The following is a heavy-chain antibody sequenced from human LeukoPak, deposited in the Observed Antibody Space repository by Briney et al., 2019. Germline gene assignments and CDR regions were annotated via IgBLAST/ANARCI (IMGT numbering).Heavy chain of an antibody. J-gene: IGHJ4*02. D-gene: IGHD3-22*01. CDR2: IKSDGSST. CDR1: GFTFSSYW. CDR3: ARATYYYDSSGYPGYYFDY. Sequence: GGSLRLSCAASGFTFSSYWMHWVRQAPGKGLVWVSRIKSDGSSTSYADSVKGRFTISRDNAKNTLYLQMNSLRAEDTAVYYCARATYYYDSSGYPGYYFDYWGQGTLVTVSS. V-gene: IGHV3-74*01.